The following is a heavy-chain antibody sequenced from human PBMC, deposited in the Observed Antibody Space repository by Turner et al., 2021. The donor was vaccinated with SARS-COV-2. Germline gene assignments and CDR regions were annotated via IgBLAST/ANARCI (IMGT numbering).Heavy chain of an antibody. CDR2: ITGDGLNT. Sequence: PGKGLEWVSMITGDGLNTYYADFVRGRFAIYRDSSKNSQLLQMNSLTDEDTAFYYCAKDIYDSTARYQAVFDHWGQGTLVTVSS. V-gene: IGHV3-43*02. CDR3: AKDIYDSTARYQAVFDH. J-gene: IGHJ4*02. D-gene: IGHD3-9*01.